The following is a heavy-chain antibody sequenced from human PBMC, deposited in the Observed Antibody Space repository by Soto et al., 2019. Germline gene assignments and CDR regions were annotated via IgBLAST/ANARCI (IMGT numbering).Heavy chain of an antibody. V-gene: IGHV3-72*01. CDR1: GFTFSDYY. J-gene: IGHJ4*02. CDR3: ARDTGGSYDY. Sequence: EVQLVDSGGGLVQPGGSLRLSCAASGFTFSDYYMDWVRQVPGKGLEWIGRTRNKANSYATVYVASVKGRFSISRDDSKDSMYLQMNSLKTEDTAVYYCARDTGGSYDYWGQGALVTVSS. D-gene: IGHD1-26*01. CDR2: TRNKANSYAT.